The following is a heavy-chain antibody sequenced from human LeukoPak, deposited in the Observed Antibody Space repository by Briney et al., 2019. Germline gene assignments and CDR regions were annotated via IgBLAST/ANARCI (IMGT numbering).Heavy chain of an antibody. V-gene: IGHV3-74*01. D-gene: IGHD3-22*01. CDR3: AKDKPRPRITMIVVVPPGMDV. Sequence: PGGSLRLSCVASEFTFSNYWMHWVRQPPGKGLVWVSRIYVDGRTTNYADSVKGRFTISRDNSKNTLYLQMNSLRAEDTAVYYCAKDKPRPRITMIVVVPPGMDVWGQGTTVTVSS. CDR1: EFTFSNYW. J-gene: IGHJ6*02. CDR2: IYVDGRTT.